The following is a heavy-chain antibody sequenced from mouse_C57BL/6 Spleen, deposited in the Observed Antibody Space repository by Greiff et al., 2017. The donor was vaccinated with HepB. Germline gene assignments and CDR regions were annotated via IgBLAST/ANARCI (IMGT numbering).Heavy chain of an antibody. CDR1: GFTFSDFY. Sequence: EVNVVESGGGLVQSGRSLRLSCATSGFTFSDFYMEWVRQAPGKGLEWIAASRNKANDYTTEYSASVKGRFIVSRDTSQSILYLQMNALRAEDTAIYYCARDAPYDGSYWYFDVWGTGTTVTVSS. D-gene: IGHD2-3*01. CDR2: SRNKANDYTT. CDR3: ARDAPYDGSYWYFDV. J-gene: IGHJ1*03. V-gene: IGHV7-1*01.